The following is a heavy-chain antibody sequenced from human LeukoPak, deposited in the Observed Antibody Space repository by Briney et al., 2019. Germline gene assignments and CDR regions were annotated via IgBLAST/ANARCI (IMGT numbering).Heavy chain of an antibody. CDR2: INSDGSST. D-gene: IGHD6-19*01. V-gene: IGHV3-74*01. CDR3: ASPIAVAGPYYFDY. CDR1: GFTFSSYW. J-gene: IGHJ4*02. Sequence: GGSLRLSCAASGFTFSSYWMHWVRQAPGKGLVWVSRINSDGSSTNYADSVKGRFTISRDNAKNTLYLQINSLRAEDTAVYYCASPIAVAGPYYFDYWGQGTLVTVSS.